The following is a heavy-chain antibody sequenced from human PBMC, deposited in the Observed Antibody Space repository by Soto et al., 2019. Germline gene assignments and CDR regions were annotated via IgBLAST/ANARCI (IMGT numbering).Heavy chain of an antibody. CDR3: ARQASLYDFWSGYSEKGSVDY. J-gene: IGHJ4*02. V-gene: IGHV4-39*01. D-gene: IGHD3-3*01. CDR1: GGSISSSSYY. CDR2: IYYSGST. Sequence: KPSETLSLTCTVSGGSISSSSYYWGWIRQPPGKGLEWIGSIYYSGSTYYNPSLKSRVTISVDTSKNQFSLKLSSVTAADTAVYYCARQASLYDFWSGYSEKGSVDYWGQGTLVTVSS.